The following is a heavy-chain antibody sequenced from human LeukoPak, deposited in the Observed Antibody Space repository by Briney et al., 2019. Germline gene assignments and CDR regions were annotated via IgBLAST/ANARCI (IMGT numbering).Heavy chain of an antibody. D-gene: IGHD3-22*01. V-gene: IGHV3-23*01. Sequence: GGSLRLSCAASGFTFSSYAMSWVRQAPGKGLEWVSAISGSGGSTYYADSVKGRFIISRDNAKNSLYLQMNSLRAEDTALYYCARDPARYYDGSDYHQFDFWGQGTLVTVSS. CDR3: ARDPARYYDGSDYHQFDF. CDR2: ISGSGGST. CDR1: GFTFSSYA. J-gene: IGHJ4*02.